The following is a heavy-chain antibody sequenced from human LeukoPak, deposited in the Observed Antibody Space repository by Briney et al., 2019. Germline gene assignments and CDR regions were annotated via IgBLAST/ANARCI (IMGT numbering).Heavy chain of an antibody. Sequence: ASVKVSCKASGGTFSSYAISWVRQAPGQGLEWMGGIIPIFGTANYAQKFQGRVTITADESTSTAYMELSSLRSEDTAVYYCARDWSQLPRGFGYWGQGTLVTVSS. CDR2: IIPIFGTA. CDR1: GGTFSSYA. CDR3: ARDWSQLPRGFGY. J-gene: IGHJ4*02. D-gene: IGHD2-2*01. V-gene: IGHV1-69*13.